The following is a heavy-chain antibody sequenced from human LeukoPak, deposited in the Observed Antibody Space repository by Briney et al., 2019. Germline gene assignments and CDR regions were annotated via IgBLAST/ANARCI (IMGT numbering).Heavy chain of an antibody. Sequence: GGSLRLSCAASGFTFSSYFMGWVRQAPGKGLEWVSSISSGSDYIYYGDSVKGRFTISRDNAKSSLYLQMNSLRAEDTAVFYCARSTAGGFSGYEDWGQGTLVTVPS. CDR3: ARSTAGGFSGYED. D-gene: IGHD5-12*01. J-gene: IGHJ4*02. CDR1: GFTFSSYF. CDR2: ISSGSDYI. V-gene: IGHV3-21*01.